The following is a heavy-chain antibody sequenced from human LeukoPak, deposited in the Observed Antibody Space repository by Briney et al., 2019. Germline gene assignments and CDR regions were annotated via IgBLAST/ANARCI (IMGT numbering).Heavy chain of an antibody. D-gene: IGHD1/OR15-1a*01. CDR3: ASQLGGTTFH. Sequence: GSLRLSCAASGFTFSSYVMYWVRQAPGKGLEWIGYVYYNGITDYNPSLKSRVSISLDTSKNQFSLRLNSVTAAETAVYYCASQLGGTTFHWGQGTLVTVSS. J-gene: IGHJ4*02. CDR1: GFTFSSYV. V-gene: IGHV4-59*01. CDR2: VYYNGIT.